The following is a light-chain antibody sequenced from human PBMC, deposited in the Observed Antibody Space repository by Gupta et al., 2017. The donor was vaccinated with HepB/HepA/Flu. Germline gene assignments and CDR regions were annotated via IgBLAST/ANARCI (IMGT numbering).Light chain of an antibody. Sequence: DIQMTQSPSSLSASVGDRVTITCRASQGIRNDLAWYQQKPGKAPKRLIYAASSLQSGVASRFSGSGSGTEFTPTISSLQPEDFGTYFCLQHRSYPHTFGQGTKVEIK. V-gene: IGKV1-17*01. J-gene: IGKJ1*01. CDR1: QGIRND. CDR2: AAS. CDR3: LQHRSYPHT.